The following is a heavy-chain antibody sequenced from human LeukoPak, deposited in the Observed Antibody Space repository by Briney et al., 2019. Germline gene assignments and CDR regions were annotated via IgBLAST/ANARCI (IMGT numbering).Heavy chain of an antibody. Sequence: GSLRLSCAASGFTLSSYAMSWVRQAPGKGLEWVSAISGSGGSTYYADSVKGRFTISRDNSKNTLYLQMNSLRAEDTAVYYCAKDPVYYDSSGPDYWGQGTLVTVSS. D-gene: IGHD3-22*01. J-gene: IGHJ4*02. CDR2: ISGSGGST. CDR1: GFTLSSYA. V-gene: IGHV3-23*01. CDR3: AKDPVYYDSSGPDY.